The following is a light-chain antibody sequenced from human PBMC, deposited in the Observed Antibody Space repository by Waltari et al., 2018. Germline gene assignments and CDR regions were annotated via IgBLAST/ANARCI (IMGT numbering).Light chain of an antibody. CDR2: SNH. CDR3: AAWDDSLNVVL. J-gene: IGLJ2*01. CDR1: SSNIESNN. Sequence: QSVLTQPPSVSGTPGQSITISCSGSSSNIESNNENWYQQLPGTAPKLLIHSNHHRPSGVPGRVSRSKSGTSASLAINGLQSEDEADYYCAAWDDSLNVVLFGGGTKVTVL. V-gene: IGLV1-44*01.